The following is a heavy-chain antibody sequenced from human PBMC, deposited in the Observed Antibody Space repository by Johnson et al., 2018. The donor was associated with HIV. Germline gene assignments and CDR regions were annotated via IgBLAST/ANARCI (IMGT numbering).Heavy chain of an antibody. CDR1: GFTFANYG. J-gene: IGHJ3*02. CDR2: MWYDGSNK. V-gene: IGHV3-33*01. CDR3: ASTSSGWFYAFDI. D-gene: IGHD6-19*01. Sequence: QVQLVESGGGVVQPGESLRLSCAASGFTFANYGMHWVRQAPGKGLEWVAVMWYDGSNKYYAGSVKGRFTVSRDNSQNTLYLEMNSLRAEDTAVYYCASTSSGWFYAFDIWGQGTMVTVSS.